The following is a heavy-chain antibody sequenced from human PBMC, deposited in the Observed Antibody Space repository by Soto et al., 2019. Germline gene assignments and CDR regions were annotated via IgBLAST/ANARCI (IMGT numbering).Heavy chain of an antibody. CDR1: GGSITSYY. D-gene: IGHD1-1*01. Sequence: PSETLSLTCNFSGGSITSYYWSWIRQSPGKGLEWIGYLYYGATTNYNPSLKSRVTMSGDRSKNQFSLKLTSVTAADTAVYYCARRYGYSFDYWGQGTLVTVSS. CDR3: ARRYGYSFDY. V-gene: IGHV4-59*01. CDR2: LYYGATT. J-gene: IGHJ4*02.